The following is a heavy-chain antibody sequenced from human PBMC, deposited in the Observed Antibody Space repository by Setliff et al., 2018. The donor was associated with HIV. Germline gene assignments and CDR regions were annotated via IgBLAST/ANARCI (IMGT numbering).Heavy chain of an antibody. CDR2: IYHTGRT. CDR3: ARSVFYGVAATHFDF. V-gene: IGHV4-31*03. D-gene: IGHD2-15*01. Sequence: ASETLSLTCTVSGDSISSGDHYWSWIRQHPGKGLEWIGYIYHTGRTYFNESLKSRVTISVDTSKNQFSLKSNSVTAADTAVYYCARSVFYGVAATHFDFWGQGTLVTVSS. J-gene: IGHJ4*02. CDR1: GDSISSGDHY.